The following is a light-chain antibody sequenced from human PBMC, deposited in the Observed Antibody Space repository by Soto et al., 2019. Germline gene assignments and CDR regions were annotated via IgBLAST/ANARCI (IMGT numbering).Light chain of an antibody. J-gene: IGKJ4*01. CDR1: QGISRK. CDR2: GAS. V-gene: IGKV3-15*01. CDR3: QQYHTWPIT. Sequence: IVMTQSPATLSVAPGERVTFSCRASQGISRKVAWYQHKPGQAPRLLISGASTGAIGIPARFSGSGSGTEFTLTISSLQSEDCAIYYCQQYHTWPITFGGGTKVEIK.